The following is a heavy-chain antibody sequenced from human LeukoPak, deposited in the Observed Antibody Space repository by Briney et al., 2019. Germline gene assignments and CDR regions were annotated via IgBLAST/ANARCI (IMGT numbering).Heavy chain of an antibody. CDR2: ISSSGSTI. J-gene: IGHJ4*02. D-gene: IGHD6-13*01. CDR3: ARAYISWYDY. Sequence: PGGSLRLFCAATGFTFSSYEMNWVRQAPGKGLEWVSYISSSGSTIYYADSVKGRFTISRDNAKNSLYLQMNSLRAEDTAVYYCARAYISWYDYWGQGTLVTVSS. V-gene: IGHV3-48*03. CDR1: GFTFSSYE.